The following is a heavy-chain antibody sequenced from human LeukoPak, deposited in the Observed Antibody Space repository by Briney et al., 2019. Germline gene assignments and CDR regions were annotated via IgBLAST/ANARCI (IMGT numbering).Heavy chain of an antibody. CDR1: GFTVGSYY. Sequence: GGSLRLSCAASGFTVGSYYRSWLRQAPGKGPEWVSSFGPTGKTYYADSVKGRFTISRDISKNTLYLQMNSLRAEDTAVFYCAREEWESKMGHFDCWGRGTLVTVSS. V-gene: IGHV3-23*01. CDR2: FGPTGKT. D-gene: IGHD1-26*01. J-gene: IGHJ4*02. CDR3: AREEWESKMGHFDC.